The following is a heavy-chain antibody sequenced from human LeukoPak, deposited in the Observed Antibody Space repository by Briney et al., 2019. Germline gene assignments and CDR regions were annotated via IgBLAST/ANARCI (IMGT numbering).Heavy chain of an antibody. Sequence: PGGSLRLSCAASGLTFSNYGMSWVRQAPGKGLEWVSSINNSGGSTYYADSVKGRFTISRDNAKNSLYLQMNSLRAEDTAVYYCARGYYDSSGYVLYAFDIWGQGTMVTVSS. CDR1: GLTFSNYG. V-gene: IGHV3-23*01. D-gene: IGHD3-22*01. CDR3: ARGYYDSSGYVLYAFDI. CDR2: INNSGGST. J-gene: IGHJ3*02.